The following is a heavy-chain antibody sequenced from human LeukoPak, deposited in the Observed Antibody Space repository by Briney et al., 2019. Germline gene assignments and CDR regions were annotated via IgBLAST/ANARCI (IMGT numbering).Heavy chain of an antibody. J-gene: IGHJ4*02. CDR1: GYTFTSYY. D-gene: IGHD5-12*01. CDR3: ARGLKPPWDSTDYHD. CDR2: INPSGGST. Sequence: ASVKVSCKASGYTFTSYYIHWVRQAPGQGLEWMGIINPSGGSTSYAQKFQGRVTMTRDTSTSTVYMELSSLGSEDTAVYYCARGLKPPWDSTDYHDWGQGTLVTVSS. V-gene: IGHV1-46*01.